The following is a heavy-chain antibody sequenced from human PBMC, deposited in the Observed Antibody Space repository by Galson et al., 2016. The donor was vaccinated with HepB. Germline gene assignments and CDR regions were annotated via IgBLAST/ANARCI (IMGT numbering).Heavy chain of an antibody. CDR3: ARDHIGSEGTPFSYYYHGLDV. D-gene: IGHD2-21*01. Sequence: SLRLSCAGTGFIFSSYAMHWVRHSPVKGLEWVAVISYDGSNKHHGESVEGRFTISRDNSQNTVYLQISSLSADDTATYYCARDHIGSEGTPFSYYYHGLDVWGQGTTVIVSS. V-gene: IGHV3-30*03. CDR2: ISYDGSNK. J-gene: IGHJ6*02. CDR1: GFIFSSYA.